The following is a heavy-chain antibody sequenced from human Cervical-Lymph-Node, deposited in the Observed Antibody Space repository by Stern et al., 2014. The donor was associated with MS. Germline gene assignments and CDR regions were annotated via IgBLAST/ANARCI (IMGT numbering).Heavy chain of an antibody. J-gene: IGHJ6*02. CDR2: IIPVFGTT. CDR1: GGTFSDYG. Sequence: VQLVESGAEVKKPGSSVKVSCKASGGTFSDYGVSWVRQAPGQGLEWSGGIIPVFGTTNYAQKFQDRVTITADSATSTAYMDLSSLRSEDTAVYYCASGLIPRLHYNYYGMDVWGQGTTVIVSS. CDR3: ASGLIPRLHYNYYGMDV. D-gene: IGHD1-14*01. V-gene: IGHV1-69*01.